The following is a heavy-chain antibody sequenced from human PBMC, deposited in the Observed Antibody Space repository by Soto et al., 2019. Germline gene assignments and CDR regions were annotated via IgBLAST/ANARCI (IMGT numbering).Heavy chain of an antibody. CDR2: INAGNGNT. CDR1: GYTFTSYA. J-gene: IGHJ4*02. Sequence: QVQLVQSGAEVKKPGASVKVSCKASGYTFTSYAMHWVRQAPGQRLEWMGWINAGNGNTKYSQKFQGRVTITRDTSASTAYMELSSVTAADTAVYYCARYGSGSYYPTTFDYWGQGTLVTVSS. D-gene: IGHD3-10*01. V-gene: IGHV1-3*01. CDR3: ARYGSGSYYPTTFDY.